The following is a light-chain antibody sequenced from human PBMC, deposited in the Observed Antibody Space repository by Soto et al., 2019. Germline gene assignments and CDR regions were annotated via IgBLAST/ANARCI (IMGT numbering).Light chain of an antibody. V-gene: IGKV3-20*01. CDR1: QTISISY. J-gene: IGKJ4*01. Sequence: EIVLTQSPHTLSLSPGERASLSCRTSQTISISYFAWYQQKPGQSPRLLVYAASISAPGIPDRFSGSGSVADFPLTISRLEPDDFAVYYWQHYDGSLTFGGGTRVEIK. CDR3: QHYDGSLT. CDR2: AAS.